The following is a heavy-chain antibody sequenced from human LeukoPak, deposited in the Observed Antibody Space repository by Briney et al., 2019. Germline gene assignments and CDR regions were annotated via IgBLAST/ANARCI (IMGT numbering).Heavy chain of an antibody. CDR3: ARDRPHYYYDSSAGDY. D-gene: IGHD3-22*01. CDR2: IKQDGSEK. Sequence: PGRSLRLSCAASGFTFSSYWMSWVRQGPGKGLEGVANIKQDGSEKYYVDSVKGRFTISRANAKNSLYLQMNSLRAEDPAVYYCARDRPHYYYDSSAGDYWGQGTLVTVSS. CDR1: GFTFSSYW. V-gene: IGHV3-7*01. J-gene: IGHJ4*02.